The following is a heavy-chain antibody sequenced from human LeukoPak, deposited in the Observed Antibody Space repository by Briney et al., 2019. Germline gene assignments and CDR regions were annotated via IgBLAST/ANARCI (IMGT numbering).Heavy chain of an antibody. Sequence: PSETLSLTCTVSGGSISSYYWSWIRQPPGKGLEWIGYIYYSGSTNYNPSLKSRVTISVDTSKNQFSLKLSSVTAADTAVYYCARRLRGSFDYWGQGTLVTVSS. CDR3: ARRLRGSFDY. CDR2: IYYSGST. V-gene: IGHV4-59*08. J-gene: IGHJ4*02. D-gene: IGHD2-15*01. CDR1: GGSISSYY.